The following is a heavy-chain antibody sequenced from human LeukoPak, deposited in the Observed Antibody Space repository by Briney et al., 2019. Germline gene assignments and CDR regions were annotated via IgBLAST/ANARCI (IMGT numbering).Heavy chain of an antibody. Sequence: GGSLRLSCAASGFTFSDYYMSWIRQAPGKGLEWVSYISSSSSYTNYADSVKGRFTISRDNAKDSLYLQMNSLRAEDTAVYYCARTTGAAAGLDYWGQGTLVTVSS. CDR2: ISSSSSYT. D-gene: IGHD6-13*01. J-gene: IGHJ4*02. CDR3: ARTTGAAAGLDY. V-gene: IGHV3-11*06. CDR1: GFTFSDYY.